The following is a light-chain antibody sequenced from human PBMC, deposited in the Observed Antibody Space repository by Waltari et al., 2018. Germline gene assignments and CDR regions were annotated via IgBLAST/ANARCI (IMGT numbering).Light chain of an antibody. V-gene: IGLV8-61*01. Sequence: QTVVTQEPSLSVSPGGTVTLTCALSSGSLSTTSYATWYQQTPGQPPRTRVYTANARASGVPDRFSGSILGNTAALTSTGAQADDESDYYCALYMGSGIWVFGGGTRLTVL. CDR3: ALYMGSGIWV. CDR1: SGSLSTTSY. J-gene: IGLJ3*02. CDR2: TAN.